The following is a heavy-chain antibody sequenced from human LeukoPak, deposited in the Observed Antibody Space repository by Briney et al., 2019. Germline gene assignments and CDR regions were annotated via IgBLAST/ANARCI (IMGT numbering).Heavy chain of an antibody. CDR1: GFTLSSYS. V-gene: IGHV3-21*01. CDR2: ISSSSYI. Sequence: PGXXLXLSCAASGFTLSSYSMNWVRQAPGKGLEWVSSISSSSYIYYSDSVKGRFTISRDNAKNSLYLQMNSLRAEDTAVYYCARVGGDIVVVPAAPDYWGQGTLVTVSS. D-gene: IGHD2-2*01. J-gene: IGHJ4*02. CDR3: ARVGGDIVVVPAAPDY.